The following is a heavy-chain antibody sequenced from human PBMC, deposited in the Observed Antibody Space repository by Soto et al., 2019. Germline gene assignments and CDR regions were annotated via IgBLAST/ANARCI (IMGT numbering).Heavy chain of an antibody. V-gene: IGHV3-20*04. J-gene: IGHJ4*02. CDR1: GFIFDDYA. Sequence: EVQLVESGGGVVRPGGSLRLSCAASGFIFDDYAMSWVRQAPGKGLEWVSGINWNGGSTGYADSVKGRFTISRDNTKNLLNFQLNTVRAEDTSFYYCARDPRFSGRTIDYWGQGTLVTVSS. CDR2: INWNGGST. CDR3: ARDPRFSGRTIDY.